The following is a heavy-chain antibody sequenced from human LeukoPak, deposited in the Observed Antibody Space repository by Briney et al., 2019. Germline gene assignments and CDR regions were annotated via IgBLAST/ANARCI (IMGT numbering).Heavy chain of an antibody. CDR1: GYTFTSYY. D-gene: IGHD2-21*02. Sequence: ASVKVSCKASGYTFTSYYMHWVRQAPGQGLEWMGIIDPSGGSTSYAQKFQGRVTMTRDTSTSTVYMELSSLRSEDTAVYYCASPMVVTATLSPFDYWGQGTLVTVSS. V-gene: IGHV1-46*01. J-gene: IGHJ4*02. CDR3: ASPMVVTATLSPFDY. CDR2: IDPSGGST.